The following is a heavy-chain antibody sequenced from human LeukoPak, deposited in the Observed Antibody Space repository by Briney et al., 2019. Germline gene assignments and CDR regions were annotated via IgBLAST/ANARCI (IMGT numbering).Heavy chain of an antibody. D-gene: IGHD6-19*01. J-gene: IGHJ4*02. CDR1: GFTFTKCA. CDR2: ITATGDTA. CDR3: AGDRNSDWYSPLDN. Sequence: PGGSLRLSCVASGFTFTKCAMSWIRQAPGKGLEWVAIITATGDTAYYADSVKGRFTISRDNSRNTVYMQMDSLRAEDTAIYYCAGDRNSDWYSPLDNWGQGSQVTVSP. V-gene: IGHV3-23*01.